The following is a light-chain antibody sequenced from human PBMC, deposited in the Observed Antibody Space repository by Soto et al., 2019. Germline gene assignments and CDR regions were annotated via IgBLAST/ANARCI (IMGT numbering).Light chain of an antibody. Sequence: QSVLTQPPSASGSPGQSVTISCTGTDNDIGGYTYVSWYQQLPGKAPKLMIYEVNKRPSGIPDRFSVSKSGNTASLTVSGLQPEDEAEYFCSSYSRSINYVFGTGTKLTVL. J-gene: IGLJ1*01. CDR1: DNDIGGYTY. CDR3: SSYSRSINYV. V-gene: IGLV2-8*01. CDR2: EVN.